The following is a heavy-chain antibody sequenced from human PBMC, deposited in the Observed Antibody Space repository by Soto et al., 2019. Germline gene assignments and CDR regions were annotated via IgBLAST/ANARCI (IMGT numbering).Heavy chain of an antibody. Sequence: SVKVSCKASGGTFSGYAISWVRQAPGQGLEWMGGIIPIFGTANYAQKFQGRVTITADKSTSTAYMELSSLRSEDTAVYYCARIVSGYPQYYYYGMDVWGQGTTVTVSS. D-gene: IGHD3-22*01. V-gene: IGHV1-69*06. CDR2: IIPIFGTA. CDR3: ARIVSGYPQYYYYGMDV. CDR1: GGTFSGYA. J-gene: IGHJ6*02.